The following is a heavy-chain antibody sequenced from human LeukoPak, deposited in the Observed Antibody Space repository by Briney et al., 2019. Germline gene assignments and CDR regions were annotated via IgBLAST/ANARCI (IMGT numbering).Heavy chain of an antibody. V-gene: IGHV1-69*06. Sequence: ASVKVSCKASGGTFSSYAISWVRQAPGQGLEWMGGIIPIFGTANYAQKFQGRVTITADKSTSTAYMELSSLRSEDTAVYYCARESMVRARKNWFDPWGQGTLVTVSS. CDR2: IIPIFGTA. CDR1: GGTFSSYA. CDR3: ARESMVRARKNWFDP. D-gene: IGHD3-10*01. J-gene: IGHJ5*02.